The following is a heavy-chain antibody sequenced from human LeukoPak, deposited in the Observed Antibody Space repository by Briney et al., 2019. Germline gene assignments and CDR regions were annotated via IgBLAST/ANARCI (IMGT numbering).Heavy chain of an antibody. V-gene: IGHV3-48*04. CDR3: ARASGIAVAGSDY. J-gene: IGHJ4*02. D-gene: IGHD6-19*01. CDR1: GFTFSSYS. CDR2: ISGHSSTV. Sequence: GGSLRLSCAASGFTFSSYSMNWVRQAPGKGLEWVSYISGHSSTVYYADSVKGRFTISRDNAKNSLYLQMNSLRAEDTAVYYCARASGIAVAGSDYWGQGTLVTVSS.